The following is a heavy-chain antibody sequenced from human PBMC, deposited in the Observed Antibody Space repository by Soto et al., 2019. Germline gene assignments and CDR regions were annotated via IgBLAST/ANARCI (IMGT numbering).Heavy chain of an antibody. V-gene: IGHV4-31*03. J-gene: IGHJ4*02. Sequence: SETLSLTCTVSGVSITSGGYYWSWIRQYPGKGLEWVAYIFHSGTPYYNPSLKSRVTISLDTPKNQFSLELTSVTASDTAVYFCARGTAGVAQTALDYWGQGTLVTVSS. CDR1: GVSITSGGYY. D-gene: IGHD1-1*01. CDR2: IFHSGTP. CDR3: ARGTAGVAQTALDY.